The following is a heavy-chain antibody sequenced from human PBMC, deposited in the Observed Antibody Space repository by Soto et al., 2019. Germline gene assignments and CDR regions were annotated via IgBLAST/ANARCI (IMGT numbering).Heavy chain of an antibody. V-gene: IGHV4-59*01. J-gene: IGHJ5*02. CDR1: GYTFTGYY. CDR3: AATYYDILTGYYRFDP. CDR2: IYYSGST. D-gene: IGHD3-9*01. Sequence: SCKASGYTFTGYYMHWIRQPPGKGLEWIGYIYYSGSTNYNPSLKSRVTISVDTSKNQLSLKLSSVTAADTAVYYCAATYYDILTGYYRFDPWGQGTLVTVSS.